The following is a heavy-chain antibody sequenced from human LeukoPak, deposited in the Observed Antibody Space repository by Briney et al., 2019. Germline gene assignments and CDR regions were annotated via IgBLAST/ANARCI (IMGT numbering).Heavy chain of an antibody. V-gene: IGHV5-51*01. CDR1: GYSFTSYW. CDR2: IYTGDSDT. D-gene: IGHD4-23*01. CDR3: ARRSYGGKDFDY. Sequence: GESLKISCKGSGYSFTSYWINWVRQMPGKGLEWMGIIYTGDSDTKYSPSFQGQVTISANKSINTAYLQWSSLKASDTAMYYCARRSYGGKDFDYWGQGTLVTVSS. J-gene: IGHJ4*02.